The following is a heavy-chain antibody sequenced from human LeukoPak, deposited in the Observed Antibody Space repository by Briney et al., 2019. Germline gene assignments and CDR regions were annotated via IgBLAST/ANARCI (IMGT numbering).Heavy chain of an antibody. CDR1: GFTSSSYW. V-gene: IGHV3-74*01. CDR2: INDDGTYT. Sequence: GGSLRLSCALSGFTSSSYWTHWVRQVPGKGLVWVSRINDDGTYTVYADSVKGRFTISRDNAKNTLYLQMNSLRGEDTAVYYCGREIQAPGKTLEYWGQGTLVTVSS. J-gene: IGHJ4*02. CDR3: GREIQAPGKTLEY.